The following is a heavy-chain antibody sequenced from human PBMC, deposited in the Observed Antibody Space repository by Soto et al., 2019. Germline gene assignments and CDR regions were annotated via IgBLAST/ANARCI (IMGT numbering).Heavy chain of an antibody. J-gene: IGHJ3*02. D-gene: IGHD3-22*01. CDR3: ARDDKSYDSSGYYRAVGAFDI. CDR2: TYYRSKWYN. V-gene: IGHV6-1*01. CDR1: GDSVSSNSAA. Sequence: SQTLSLTCAISGDSVSSNSAAWNWIRQSPSRGLEWLGRTYYRSKWYNDYAVSVKSRITINPDTSKNQFSLQLNSVTPEDTAVYYCARDDKSYDSSGYYRAVGAFDIWGQGTMVTVSS.